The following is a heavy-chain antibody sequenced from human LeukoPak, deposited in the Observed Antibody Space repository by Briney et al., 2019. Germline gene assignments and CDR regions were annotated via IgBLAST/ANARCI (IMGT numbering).Heavy chain of an antibody. D-gene: IGHD6-13*01. CDR3: ARDGGSSWYSDY. CDR1: GFTFSSYE. CDR2: ISSSGNTT. J-gene: IGHJ4*02. Sequence: GGSLRLSCAASGFTFSSYEMNWVRQAPGKGLEWVSYISSSGNTTYYADSVKGRFTISRDNAKNSLYLQMNSLRAEDTAVYYCARDGGSSWYSDYWGQGTLVTVSS. V-gene: IGHV3-48*03.